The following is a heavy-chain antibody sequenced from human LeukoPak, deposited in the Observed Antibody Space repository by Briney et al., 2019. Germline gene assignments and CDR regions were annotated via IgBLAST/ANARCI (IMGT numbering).Heavy chain of an antibody. V-gene: IGHV3-11*06. CDR1: GFTFSDYY. CDR2: ITNSGSYT. Sequence: GGSLRLSCAASGFTFSDYYMSWIRQAPGKGLEWVSYITNSGSYTNYADSVKGRFTISRDNAKNSLYLQMNSLRADDTAVYYCAKVLILIGLLDAFDIWGQGTMVTVSS. D-gene: IGHD3-9*01. J-gene: IGHJ3*02. CDR3: AKVLILIGLLDAFDI.